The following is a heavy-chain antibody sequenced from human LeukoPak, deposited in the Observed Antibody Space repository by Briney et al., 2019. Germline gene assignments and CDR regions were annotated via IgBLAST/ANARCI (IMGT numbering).Heavy chain of an antibody. CDR3: ARDPDYYDSSGYYYGDAFDI. Sequence: GGSLRLSCAASGFTFSSYSMNWVRQAPGKELEWVSSISSSSSYIYYADSVKGRFTISRDNAKNSLYLQMNSLRAEDTAVYYCARDPDYYDSSGYYYGDAFDIWGQGTMVTVSS. V-gene: IGHV3-21*04. J-gene: IGHJ3*02. CDR1: GFTFSSYS. D-gene: IGHD3-22*01. CDR2: ISSSSSYI.